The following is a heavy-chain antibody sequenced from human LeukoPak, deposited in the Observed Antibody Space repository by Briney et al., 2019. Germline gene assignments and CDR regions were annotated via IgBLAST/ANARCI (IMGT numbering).Heavy chain of an antibody. CDR2: INIDGSST. CDR1: GFSFRNYW. D-gene: IGHD3-10*01. J-gene: IGHJ4*02. Sequence: GGSLRLSCAASGFSFRNYWMHWVRQAPGKGLVWVSRINIDGSSTTFADSVKGRFTISRVNSKNTVYLQMNSLRAEDRAVYYCAKEQTSSGFFDYWGQGTLVTVSS. CDR3: AKEQTSSGFFDY. V-gene: IGHV3-74*01.